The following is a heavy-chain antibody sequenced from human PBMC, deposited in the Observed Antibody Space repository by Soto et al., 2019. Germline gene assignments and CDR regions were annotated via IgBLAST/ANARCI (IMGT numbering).Heavy chain of an antibody. CDR1: GFTFSTYA. Sequence: VQLVESGGGVVQPGRSLRLSCAASGFTFSTYAMHWVRQAPGKGLEYVSSISSNGGSTYYPDSVKGRFTISRDNSKNTLYLQMSSLRVEDTAVYYCVKDRWVDYWGQGTLVTVSS. J-gene: IGHJ4*02. V-gene: IGHV3-64D*06. CDR3: VKDRWVDY. D-gene: IGHD6-13*01. CDR2: ISSNGGST.